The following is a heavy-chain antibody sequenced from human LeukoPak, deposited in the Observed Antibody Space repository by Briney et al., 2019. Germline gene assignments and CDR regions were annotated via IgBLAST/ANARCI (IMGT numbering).Heavy chain of an antibody. CDR1: GYTFTSYG. Sequence: ASVKVSCKASGYTFTSYGISWVRQAPGQGLEWMGWISAYNGNTNYAQKLQGRVTMTTDTSTSTAYMELRSLRSDDTAVYYCARDIYDFWSGSVGGRFDYWGQGTLVTVSS. V-gene: IGHV1-18*01. CDR3: ARDIYDFWSGSVGGRFDY. J-gene: IGHJ4*02. D-gene: IGHD3-3*01. CDR2: ISAYNGNT.